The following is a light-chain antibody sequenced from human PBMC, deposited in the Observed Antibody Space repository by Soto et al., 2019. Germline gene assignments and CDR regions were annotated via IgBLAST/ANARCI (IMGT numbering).Light chain of an antibody. CDR1: QSVSSY. Sequence: IVLSQSPATLSLSSGERATLSCRASQSVSSYLAWYQQKPGQAPMLLIYDASRRATGIPDRFTGSGFGTDFTLTICRLEPEDFAVYYCPLYVCPPWAFAQGTK. J-gene: IGKJ1*01. CDR2: DAS. V-gene: IGKV3-20*01. CDR3: PLYVCPPWA.